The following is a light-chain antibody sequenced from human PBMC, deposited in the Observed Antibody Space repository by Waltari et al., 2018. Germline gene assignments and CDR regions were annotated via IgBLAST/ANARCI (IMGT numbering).Light chain of an antibody. CDR2: DAS. CDR3: QQSYSPPFT. J-gene: IGKJ5*01. CDR1: RGIDSY. V-gene: IGKV1-39*01. Sequence: DIQMTQSPSSLSTSVGARVTITCRASRGIDSYLNWYQQRPWRAPKLLIYDASTLQREVPTRFSGGGIGTDFTLTINNLQPEDFATYFCQQSYSPPFTFGQGTRLEI.